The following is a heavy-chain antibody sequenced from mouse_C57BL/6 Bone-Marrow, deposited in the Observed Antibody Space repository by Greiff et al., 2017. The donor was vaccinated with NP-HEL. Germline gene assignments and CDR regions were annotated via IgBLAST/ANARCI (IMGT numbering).Heavy chain of an antibody. Sequence: QVQLQQSGAELARPGASVKLSCKASGYTFTSYGISWVKQRTGQGLEWIGEIYPRSGNTHYNEKFKGKATLTADKSSSTAYMELRSLTSEDSAVYFCARAIYYVYHDAMDYGGQGTSVTVSS. CDR2: IYPRSGNT. J-gene: IGHJ4*01. CDR3: ARAIYYVYHDAMDY. D-gene: IGHD1-1*02. CDR1: GYTFTSYG. V-gene: IGHV1-81*01.